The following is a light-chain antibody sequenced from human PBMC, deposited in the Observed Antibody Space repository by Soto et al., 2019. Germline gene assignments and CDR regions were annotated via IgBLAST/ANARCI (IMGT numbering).Light chain of an antibody. V-gene: IGKV1-27*01. CDR3: LQDYNYPWT. CDR2: AAS. J-gene: IGKJ1*01. Sequence: ILMTQSPSSLSAFVGDRVTITCRASQDIGNFLAWYQQKPGKVPKLLIYAASTLQSGVPSRFIGSGSGTDFTLTISSLQPEDFATYYCLQDYNYPWTFGQGTKVDIK. CDR1: QDIGNF.